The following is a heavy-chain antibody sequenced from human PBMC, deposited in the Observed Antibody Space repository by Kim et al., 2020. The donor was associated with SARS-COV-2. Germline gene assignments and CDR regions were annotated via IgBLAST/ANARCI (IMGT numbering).Heavy chain of an antibody. J-gene: IGHJ4*02. CDR2: INHSGST. D-gene: IGHD2-21*01. CDR1: GGSFSGYY. Sequence: SETLSLTCAVYGGSFSGYYWSWIRQPPGKGLEWIGEINHSGSTNYNPSLKSRVTISVDTSKNQFSLKLSSVTAADTAVYYCARGLIPDYWGQGTLVTVPS. CDR3: ARGLIPDY. V-gene: IGHV4-34*01.